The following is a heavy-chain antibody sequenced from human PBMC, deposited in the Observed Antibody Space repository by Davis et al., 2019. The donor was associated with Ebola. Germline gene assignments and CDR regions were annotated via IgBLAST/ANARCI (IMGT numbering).Heavy chain of an antibody. J-gene: IGHJ4*02. CDR2: ISWNSGSI. D-gene: IGHD3-22*01. Sequence: SLKISCAASGFTFSSYWMSWVRQAPGKGLEWVSGISWNSGSIGYADSVKGRFTISRDNAKNSLYLQMNSLRAEDTALYYCAKDTSNYDSSGYYLHWGQGTLVTVSS. V-gene: IGHV3-9*01. CDR1: GFTFSSYW. CDR3: AKDTSNYDSSGYYLH.